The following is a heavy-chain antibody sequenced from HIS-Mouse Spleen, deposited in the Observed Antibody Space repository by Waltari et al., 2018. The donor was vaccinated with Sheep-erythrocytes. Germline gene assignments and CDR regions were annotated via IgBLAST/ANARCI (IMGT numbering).Heavy chain of an antibody. V-gene: IGHV3-48*01. CDR1: GFTFSSYS. Sequence: TASGFTFSSYSMNWVRQAPGKGLEWVSYISSSSSTIYYADPVEGPFTIPQKQDQNSPVLQINSLRAEENAVVYCASAPPPRGYYYYYGMDVWGQGTTVTVSS. CDR3: ASAPPPRGYYYYYGMDV. J-gene: IGHJ6*02. CDR2: ISSSSSTI.